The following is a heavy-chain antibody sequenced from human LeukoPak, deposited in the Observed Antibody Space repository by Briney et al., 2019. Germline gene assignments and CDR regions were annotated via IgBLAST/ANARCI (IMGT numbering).Heavy chain of an antibody. Sequence: GGSLRLSCAASGFTFSSYAMHWVRQAPGKGLEYVSAISSNGGCTYYANSVKGRFTISRDNSKNTLYLQMGSLRAEDMAVYYCARDLNPSKPKYDFWSGYPMGYYMDVWGKGTTVAVSS. D-gene: IGHD3-3*01. CDR3: ARDLNPSKPKYDFWSGYPMGYYMDV. CDR2: ISSNGGCT. J-gene: IGHJ6*03. V-gene: IGHV3-64*01. CDR1: GFTFSSYA.